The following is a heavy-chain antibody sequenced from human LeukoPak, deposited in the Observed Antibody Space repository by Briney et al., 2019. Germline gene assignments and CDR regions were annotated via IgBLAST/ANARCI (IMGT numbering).Heavy chain of an antibody. J-gene: IGHJ4*02. V-gene: IGHV3-48*03. Sequence: GGSLRLSREASGFTFSSYEMNWVRQAPGKGLEWVSYISSSGSTIYYADSVKGRFTTSRDNAQNTLSLQMNSLTAEDTAVYYCAGENWGIDYWGQGTLVTVSS. CDR2: ISSSGSTI. CDR1: GFTFSSYE. CDR3: AGENWGIDY. D-gene: IGHD7-27*01.